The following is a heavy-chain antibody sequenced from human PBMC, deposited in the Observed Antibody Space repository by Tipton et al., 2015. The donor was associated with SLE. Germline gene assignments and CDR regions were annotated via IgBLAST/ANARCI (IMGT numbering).Heavy chain of an antibody. J-gene: IGHJ4*02. CDR2: IYTSGST. Sequence: TLSLTCAVYGGSFSGYYWSWIRQPAGKGLEWIGYIYTSGSTNYNPSLKSRVTISVDTSKNQFSLKLSSVTAADTAVYFCARGSDWGWWDHWGQGTLVTVSS. CDR3: ARGSDWGWWDH. CDR1: GGSFSGYY. D-gene: IGHD7-27*01. V-gene: IGHV4-4*09.